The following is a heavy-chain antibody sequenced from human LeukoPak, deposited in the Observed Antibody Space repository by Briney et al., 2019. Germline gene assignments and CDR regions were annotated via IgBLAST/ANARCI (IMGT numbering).Heavy chain of an antibody. Sequence: GGSLRLSCAASGFMFSSYWMSWVRQAPEKGLEWVANIKEDGSEKYFVDSMKGRFTISRDNAKNSLYLQMNSLRAEDTAIYYCARDKGVVGTLAPWGQGTLVTVSS. CDR1: GFMFSSYW. J-gene: IGHJ5*02. CDR3: ARDKGVVGTLAP. D-gene: IGHD2-21*01. V-gene: IGHV3-7*01. CDR2: IKEDGSEK.